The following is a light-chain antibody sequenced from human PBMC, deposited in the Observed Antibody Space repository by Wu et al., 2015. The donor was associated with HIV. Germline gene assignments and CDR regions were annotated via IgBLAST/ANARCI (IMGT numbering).Light chain of an antibody. J-gene: IGKJ5*01. CDR1: QSIRTW. CDR3: QQYNSHST. CDR2: KAS. V-gene: IGKV1-5*03. Sequence: DIQMTQSPSTLSASVGDRVTITCRASQSIRTWLAWYQQKPGKAPKLLIYKASSLESGVPSRFSGSGSGTEFTLTISSLQPDDFATYYCQQYNSHSTFGQGTRLEIK.